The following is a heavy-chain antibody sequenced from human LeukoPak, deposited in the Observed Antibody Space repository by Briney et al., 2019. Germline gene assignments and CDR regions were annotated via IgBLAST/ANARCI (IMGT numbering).Heavy chain of an antibody. CDR2: INPNSGGT. D-gene: IGHD4-23*01. V-gene: IGHV1-2*02. J-gene: IGHJ4*02. Sequence: ASVKVSCKASGYTFTGYYMHRVRQAPGQGLEWMGWINPNSGGTNYAQKFQGRVTMTRDTSISTAYMELSRLRSDDTAVYYCARGPTVVTQYYFDYWGQGTLVTVSS. CDR1: GYTFTGYY. CDR3: ARGPTVVTQYYFDY.